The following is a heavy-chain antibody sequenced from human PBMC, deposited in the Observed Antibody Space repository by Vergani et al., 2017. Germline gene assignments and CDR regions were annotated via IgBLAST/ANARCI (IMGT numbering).Heavy chain of an antibody. Sequence: EVQLLESGGGLVQPGGSLRLSCAASGFTFSSYAMSWVRQAPGKGLEWVSAISGSGGSTYYADSVKGRFTISRDNSKNTLYLQMNSLRAEDTAVYYCATDPVRGSHYYYYYGMDVWGQGTTVTVSS. J-gene: IGHJ6*02. V-gene: IGHV3-23*01. CDR2: ISGSGGST. D-gene: IGHD6-13*01. CDR3: ATDPVRGSHYYYYYGMDV. CDR1: GFTFSSYA.